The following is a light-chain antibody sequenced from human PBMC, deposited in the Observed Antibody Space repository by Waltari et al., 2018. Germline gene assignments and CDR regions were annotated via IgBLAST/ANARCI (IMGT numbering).Light chain of an antibody. J-gene: IGKJ4*01. Sequence: EIVLTQSPATLSLSPGERATLSCRASQSFSSYLAWYQQQPGQAPRIRIYDASNRATGIPARFSGSGSGTDFTVTISSLQSEDFAVYYCQQYNNWPLTFGGGTKVEIK. CDR3: QQYNNWPLT. CDR2: DAS. CDR1: QSFSSY. V-gene: IGKV3-11*01.